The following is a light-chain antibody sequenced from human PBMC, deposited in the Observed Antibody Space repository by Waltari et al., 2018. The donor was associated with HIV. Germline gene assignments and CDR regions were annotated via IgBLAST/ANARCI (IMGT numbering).Light chain of an antibody. CDR2: DGS. V-gene: IGLV3-21*02. J-gene: IGLJ1*01. CDR3: HVWDRSSDHHV. CDR1: NIGSKR. Sequence: YVLTQPPSVSVAPGQTARITCGGNNIGSKRVHWYQQKAGQAPVLVVYDGSDRPSGIPERFSGSKSGNTATLTISRVEAGDEADYYCHVWDRSSDHHVFGTGTKVTVL.